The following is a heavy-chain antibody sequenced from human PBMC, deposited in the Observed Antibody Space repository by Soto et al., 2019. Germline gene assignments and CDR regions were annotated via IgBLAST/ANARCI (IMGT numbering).Heavy chain of an antibody. Sequence: GGSLRLSCAASGFTFSDYYMSWIRQAPGKGLEWVSYISSSGSTIYYADSVKGRFTISRDNAKNSLYLQMNSLRAEDTAVYYCARDSGLAATMYNWFDPGAREPWSPSPQ. D-gene: IGHD6-13*01. CDR1: GFTFSDYY. V-gene: IGHV3-11*01. CDR2: ISSSGSTI. J-gene: IGHJ5*02. CDR3: ARDSGLAATMYNWFDP.